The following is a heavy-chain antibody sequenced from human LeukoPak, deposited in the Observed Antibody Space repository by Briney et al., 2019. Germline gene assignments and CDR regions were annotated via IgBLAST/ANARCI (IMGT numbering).Heavy chain of an antibody. CDR1: GFTFSSYG. CDR3: AKGPGSSAYDSSGYYYYGMDV. D-gene: IGHD3-22*01. V-gene: IGHV3-30*18. CDR2: ISYDGSNK. J-gene: IGHJ6*02. Sequence: GGSLRLSCAASGFTFSSYGMHWVRQAPGKGLEWVAVISYDGSNKYYADSVKGRFTISRDNSKNTLYLQMNSLRAEDTAVYYCAKGPGSSAYDSSGYYYYGMDVWGQGTTVTVSS.